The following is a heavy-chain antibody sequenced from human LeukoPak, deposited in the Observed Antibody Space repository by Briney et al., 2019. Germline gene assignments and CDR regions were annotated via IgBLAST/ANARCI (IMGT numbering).Heavy chain of an antibody. V-gene: IGHV3-53*01. CDR2: IYSDGRT. CDR3: ASDSPGYDSGSYFAY. J-gene: IGHJ4*02. D-gene: IGHD2-15*01. CDR1: GFTVSNNY. Sequence: GGSLRLSCVVSGFTVSNNYVSWVRQAPGKGLEWVSLIYSDGRTQYADSVKGRFTISRDNSKNTLYLQMNSLRAEDTAVFYCASDSPGYDSGSYFAYWGQGTLVTVSS.